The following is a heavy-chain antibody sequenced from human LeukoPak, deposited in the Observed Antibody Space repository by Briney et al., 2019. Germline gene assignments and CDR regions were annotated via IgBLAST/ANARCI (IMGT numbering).Heavy chain of an antibody. CDR2: IYYSGTT. D-gene: IGHD3-3*01. J-gene: IGHJ4*02. CDR1: GGSISSYY. Sequence: SETLSLTCTVSGGSISSYYWSWIRQPPGKGLEWIGYIYYSGTTNYNPSLKSRVTISVDTSKNQFSLKLSSVTAADTAVYYCARRSTMRYDFWGQGTLVTVSS. V-gene: IGHV4-59*12. CDR3: ARRSTMRYDF.